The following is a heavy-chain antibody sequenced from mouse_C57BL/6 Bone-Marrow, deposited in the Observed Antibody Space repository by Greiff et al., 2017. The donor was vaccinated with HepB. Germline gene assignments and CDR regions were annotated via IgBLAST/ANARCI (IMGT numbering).Heavy chain of an antibody. D-gene: IGHD1-1*01. V-gene: IGHV1-64*01. CDR3: ASLITTVVYWYFDF. J-gene: IGHJ1*03. CDR1: GYTFTSYW. Sequence: VQLQQPGAELVKPGASVKLSCKASGYTFTSYWMHWVKQRPGQGLEWIGMIHPNSGSTNYNEKFKSKATMTVDKSSSTAYMQLSSLTSEDSAVYYCASLITTVVYWYFDFWGTGTTVTVSS. CDR2: IHPNSGST.